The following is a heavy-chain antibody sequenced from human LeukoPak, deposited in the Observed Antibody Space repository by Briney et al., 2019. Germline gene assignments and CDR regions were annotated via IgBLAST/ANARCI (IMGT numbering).Heavy chain of an antibody. J-gene: IGHJ4*02. Sequence: ASVKVSCKASGYTFTSYAMHWVRQAPGQRLEWMGWISAYNGNTNYAQKLQGRVTMTTDTSTSTAYMELRSLRSDDTAVYYCARSALVTSYYFDCWGQGTLVTVSS. CDR2: ISAYNGNT. CDR3: ARSALVTSYYFDC. V-gene: IGHV1-18*01. CDR1: GYTFTSYA. D-gene: IGHD3-9*01.